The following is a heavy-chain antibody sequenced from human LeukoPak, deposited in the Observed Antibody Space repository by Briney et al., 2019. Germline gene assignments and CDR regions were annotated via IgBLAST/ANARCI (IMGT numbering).Heavy chain of an antibody. J-gene: IGHJ5*02. CDR2: IYYSGST. CDR3: ARNHGSGRGEWFDP. D-gene: IGHD3-10*01. CDR1: GGSLSSYY. Sequence: SETLSLTCTVSGGSLSSYYWSWIRQPPGKGLEGIGYIYYSGSTKYNPSLKSRVTISVDTSKNQFSLKMSSVTAADTAVYYCARNHGSGRGEWFDPWGQGTLVTVSS. V-gene: IGHV4-59*01.